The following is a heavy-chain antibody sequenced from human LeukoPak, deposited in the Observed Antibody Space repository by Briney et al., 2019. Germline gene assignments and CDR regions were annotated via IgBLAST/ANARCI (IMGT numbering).Heavy chain of an antibody. Sequence: GGSLRLSCAASGFTFSSYAMTWVRQAPGKGLEWVSGISGGGGSTYYADSVKGRFIISRDGSKNTLYLQMNSLRAEDTAVYYCAKNLDGVATYFDYWGQGTLVTVSS. CDR2: ISGGGGST. J-gene: IGHJ4*02. V-gene: IGHV3-23*01. CDR1: GFTFSSYA. CDR3: AKNLDGVATYFDY. D-gene: IGHD5-12*01.